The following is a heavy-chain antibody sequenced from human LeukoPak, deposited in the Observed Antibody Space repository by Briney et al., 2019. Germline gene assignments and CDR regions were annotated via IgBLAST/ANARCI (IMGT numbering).Heavy chain of an antibody. D-gene: IGHD2-15*01. V-gene: IGHV3-74*01. CDR1: EFTFSNYW. CDR3: ARVYCSGGTCYSFAY. J-gene: IGHJ4*02. CDR2: TNSDGSTT. Sequence: GGSLRLSCAASEFTFSNYWMHWVRQAPGKGLVWVSHTNSDGSTTNYADSVKGRFTISRDNAKNTLYLQMNSLRAEDTAVYYCARVYCSGGTCYSFAYWGQGTLVTVSS.